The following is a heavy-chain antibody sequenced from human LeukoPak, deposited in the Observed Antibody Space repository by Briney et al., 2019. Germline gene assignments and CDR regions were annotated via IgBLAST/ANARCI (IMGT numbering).Heavy chain of an antibody. CDR3: ARAPANWEGAFDI. Sequence: SETLSLTCTVSGGSISSYYWSWIRQPPGKGLEWIGYIYYSGSTKYNPSLKSRVTISVDTSKNQFSLKLSSVTAADTAVYYCARAPANWEGAFDIWGQGTMVTVSS. D-gene: IGHD1-26*01. CDR1: GGSISSYY. J-gene: IGHJ3*02. CDR2: IYYSGST. V-gene: IGHV4-59*01.